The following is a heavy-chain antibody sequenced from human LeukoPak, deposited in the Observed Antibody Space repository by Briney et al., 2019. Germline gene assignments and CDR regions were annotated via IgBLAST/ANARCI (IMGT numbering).Heavy chain of an antibody. V-gene: IGHV4-59*08. J-gene: IGHJ6*02. Sequence: SETLSLSCTASGGSISSYCWSWIRQPPGKGLEWIGCVYYSWSTKYNPSLKSRVTIFVDTSKNQFSLKLGSVTAADTYGYYCPRQEYYVSGMDVWGQGTTVTVSS. D-gene: IGHD3-3*01. CDR1: GGSISSYC. CDR3: PRQEYYVSGMDV. CDR2: VYYSWST.